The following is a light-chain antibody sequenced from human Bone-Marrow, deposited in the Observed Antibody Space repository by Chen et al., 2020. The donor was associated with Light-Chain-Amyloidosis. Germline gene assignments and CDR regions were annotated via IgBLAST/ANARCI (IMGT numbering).Light chain of an antibody. CDR1: QSINSW. Sequence: DIQMTQSPSTLSASLGDRVTITCRASQSINSWLAWYQQKPGKAPKLLSYDASSLESWVPPRVSGSGSGTEYTLTITGLQPDDFATYYCHLYNSYSRYTFGQGTKLEIK. CDR2: DAS. J-gene: IGKJ2*01. CDR3: HLYNSYSRYT. V-gene: IGKV1-5*01.